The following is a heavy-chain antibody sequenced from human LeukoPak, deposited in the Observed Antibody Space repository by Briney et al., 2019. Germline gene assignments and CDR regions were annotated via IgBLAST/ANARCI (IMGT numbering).Heavy chain of an antibody. CDR3: ARVDYGPDY. CDR1: GGSISSNSYY. V-gene: IGHV4-39*07. CDR2: IYYSGST. D-gene: IGHD4-17*01. Sequence: PSETLSLTCTVSGGSISSNSYYWGWIRQPPGKGLEWIGSIYYSGSTYYNPSLKSRVTISVDTSKNKFSLKLSSVTAADTAVYYCARVDYGPDYWGQGTLVTVSS. J-gene: IGHJ4*02.